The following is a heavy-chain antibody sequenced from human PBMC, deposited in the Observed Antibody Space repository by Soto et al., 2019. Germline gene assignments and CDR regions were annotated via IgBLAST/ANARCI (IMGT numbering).Heavy chain of an antibody. CDR1: GFTFNTYA. CDR2: IGSDGTAI. V-gene: IGHV3-23*05. D-gene: IGHD6-19*01. CDR3: ARPGLTVPGTRYFDY. J-gene: IGHJ4*02. Sequence: EVQLLESGGGLVQPGGSLRLSCAASGFTFNTYAMSWVRQAPGKGLEWVSAIGSDGTAIQYADSVNGRFTISKDNSKDTLHLQMNSLTAEDPAVYYCARPGLTVPGTRYFDYWGQGALVTVSS.